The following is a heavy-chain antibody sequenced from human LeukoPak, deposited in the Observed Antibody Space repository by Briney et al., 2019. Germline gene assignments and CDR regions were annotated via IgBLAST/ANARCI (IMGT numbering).Heavy chain of an antibody. CDR3: ARGSSSGSKYFQH. Sequence: SVKVSCKASGGTFGSYAISWVRQAPGQGLEWMGGIIPIFGTANYAQKFQGRVTITADKSTSTAYMELSSLRSEDTAVYYCARGSSSGSKYFQHWGQGTLVTVSS. V-gene: IGHV1-69*06. D-gene: IGHD6-19*01. J-gene: IGHJ1*01. CDR2: IIPIFGTA. CDR1: GGTFGSYA.